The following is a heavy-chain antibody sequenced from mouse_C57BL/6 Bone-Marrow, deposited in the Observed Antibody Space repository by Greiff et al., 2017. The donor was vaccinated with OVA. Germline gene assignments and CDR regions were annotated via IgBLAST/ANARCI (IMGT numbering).Heavy chain of an antibody. Sequence: VQLKQSGPELVKPGASVKISCKASGYTFTDYYMNWVKQSHGKSLEWIGDINPNNGGTSYNQKFKGKATLTVDKSSSTAYMELRSLTSEDSAVYYCARSGTTVAMDYWGQGTSVTVSS. CDR1: GYTFTDYY. J-gene: IGHJ4*01. CDR3: ARSGTTVAMDY. CDR2: INPNNGGT. D-gene: IGHD1-1*01. V-gene: IGHV1-26*01.